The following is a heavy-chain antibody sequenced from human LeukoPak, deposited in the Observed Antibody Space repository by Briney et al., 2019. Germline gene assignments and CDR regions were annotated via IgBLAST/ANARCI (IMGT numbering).Heavy chain of an antibody. CDR2: ISTSGRFI. Sequence: GGSLRLSCAASGFTFDNYNMNWVRQAPGKGLEWVSSISTSGRFIYYADSVKGRFTISRDNAKNSLSLQMNSLRAEDTAVYYCARPRRSGPYYFDYWGQGTLVTVSS. D-gene: IGHD3-10*01. CDR1: GFTFDNYN. J-gene: IGHJ4*02. CDR3: ARPRRSGPYYFDY. V-gene: IGHV3-21*01.